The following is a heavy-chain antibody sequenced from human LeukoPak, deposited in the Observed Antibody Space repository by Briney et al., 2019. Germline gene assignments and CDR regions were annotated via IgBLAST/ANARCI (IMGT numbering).Heavy chain of an antibody. V-gene: IGHV1-69*13. D-gene: IGHD3-3*01. CDR3: ARGPEFVVAGTIFAAMESLDY. CDR2: LMPIFGTA. J-gene: IGHJ4*02. CDR1: GDSFSNSR. Sequence: ASVKVSCKTPGDSFSNSRISSGRQAPGQGLEWMGGLMPIFGTAHYAEKLQARVTITAYESTSTVFLELRSLKSEDTAVYYWARGPEFVVAGTIFAAMESLDYWGQGTLVTVSS.